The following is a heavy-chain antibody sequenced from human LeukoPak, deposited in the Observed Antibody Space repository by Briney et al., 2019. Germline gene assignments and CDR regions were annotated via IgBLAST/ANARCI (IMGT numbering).Heavy chain of an antibody. CDR2: IWNDGGQY. Sequence: AGGSLRLSCLASGFSFSDYGMHWVRQAPGKGLEWVAVIWNDGGQYRYTDSVKGRFTISRDNSKNTLYLQMNSLRVEDTAVYFCARDDEFDDYERRRYTSTFDYWGQGTLVTVSS. CDR1: GFSFSDYG. V-gene: IGHV3-33*01. D-gene: IGHD4/OR15-4a*01. J-gene: IGHJ4*02. CDR3: ARDDEFDDYERRRYTSTFDY.